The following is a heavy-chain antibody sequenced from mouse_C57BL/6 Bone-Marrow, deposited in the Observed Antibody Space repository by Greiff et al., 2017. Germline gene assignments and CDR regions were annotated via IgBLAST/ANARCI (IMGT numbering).Heavy chain of an antibody. CDR3: ARYGSSSYYFDY. CDR2: INPNNGGT. CDR1: GYTFTDYY. Sequence: EVKLQQSGPELVKPGASVKISCKASGYTFTDYYMNWVKQSHGKSLEWIGDINPNNGGTSYNQKFKGKATLTVDKSSSTAYMELRSLTSEDSAVYYCARYGSSSYYFDYWGQGTTLTVSS. D-gene: IGHD1-1*01. V-gene: IGHV1-26*01. J-gene: IGHJ2*01.